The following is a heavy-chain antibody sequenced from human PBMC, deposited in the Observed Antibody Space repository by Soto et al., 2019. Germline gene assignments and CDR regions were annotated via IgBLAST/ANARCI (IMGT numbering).Heavy chain of an antibody. CDR3: ARDSGRLGYYYYGMDV. D-gene: IGHD7-27*01. CDR1: GYTFTGYY. J-gene: IGHJ6*02. CDR2: ISAYNGNT. Sequence: GASVKVSCKASGYTFTGYYMHWVRQAPGQGLEWMGWISAYNGNTNYAQKLQGRVTMTTDTSTSTAYMELRSLRSDDTAVYYCARDSGRLGYYYYGMDVWGQGTTVTVSS. V-gene: IGHV1-18*04.